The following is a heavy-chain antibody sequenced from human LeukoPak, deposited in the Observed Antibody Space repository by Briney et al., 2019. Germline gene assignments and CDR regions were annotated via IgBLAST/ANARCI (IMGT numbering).Heavy chain of an antibody. CDR3: ARDNSGSDY. J-gene: IGHJ4*02. Sequence: GGSLRLSCVASGFTFRDHYMSWIRQAPGKGLEWVSYISDSGSYTYYAESVKGRFTMSRDNAKNSLFLQMSSLRAEDTAVYYCARDNSGSDYWGQGTLVTVSS. CDR1: GFTFRDHY. CDR2: ISDSGSYT. D-gene: IGHD6-19*01. V-gene: IGHV3-11*05.